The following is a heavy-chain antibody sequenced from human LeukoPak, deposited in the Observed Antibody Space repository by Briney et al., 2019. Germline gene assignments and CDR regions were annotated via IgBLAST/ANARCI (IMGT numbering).Heavy chain of an antibody. D-gene: IGHD1-26*01. V-gene: IGHV4-59*01. CDR2: IYYSGST. J-gene: IGHJ5*02. CDR3: ARIAGAPNWFDP. CDR1: GGSISSYY. Sequence: SETLSLTCTVSGGSISSYYWSWIRQPPRKGLGWIGYIYYSGSTNYNPSLKSRVTISVDTSKNQFSLKLSSVTAADTAVYYCARIAGAPNWFDPWGQGTLVTVSS.